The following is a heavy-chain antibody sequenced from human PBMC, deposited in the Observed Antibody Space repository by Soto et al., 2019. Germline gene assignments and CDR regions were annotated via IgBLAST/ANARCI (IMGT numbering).Heavy chain of an antibody. CDR2: INPGDSDT. CDR3: VRGHYGLGSYYNWFDP. CDR1: GYSFPSYW. J-gene: IGHJ5*02. Sequence: PGESLKISCKGSGYSFPSYWIGWVRQMPGKGLEWMGIINPGDSDTTYNPSFEGQVTISADRSISTAYLQWSSLKASDTAMYYCVRGHYGLGSYYNWFDPWGQGTLVTVSS. V-gene: IGHV5-51*01. D-gene: IGHD3-10*01.